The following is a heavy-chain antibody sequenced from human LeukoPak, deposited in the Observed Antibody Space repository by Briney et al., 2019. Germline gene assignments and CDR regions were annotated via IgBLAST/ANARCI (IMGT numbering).Heavy chain of an antibody. CDR2: INPNSGGT. Sequence: ASVKVSCKASGYTFTGYYMHWVRQAPGQGLEWMGRINPNSGGTNYAQKFQGWVTMTRDTSISTAYMELSRLRSDDTAVYYCATLYYYDSSDAFDIWGQGTMVTVSS. V-gene: IGHV1-2*04. CDR1: GYTFTGYY. J-gene: IGHJ3*02. D-gene: IGHD3-22*01. CDR3: ATLYYYDSSDAFDI.